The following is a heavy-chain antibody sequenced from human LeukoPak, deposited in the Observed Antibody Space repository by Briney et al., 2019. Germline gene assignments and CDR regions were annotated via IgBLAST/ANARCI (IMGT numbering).Heavy chain of an antibody. Sequence: GRSLRLSCAASGFTFSSYGMHWVRQAPGKGLEWVAYIRYDGSNKYYADSVKGRFTISRDNSKNTLYLQMNSLRAEDTAVYYCARAPGNDRPLDYWGQGTLVTVSS. J-gene: IGHJ4*02. CDR3: ARAPGNDRPLDY. D-gene: IGHD2-8*01. V-gene: IGHV3-30*02. CDR2: IRYDGSNK. CDR1: GFTFSSYG.